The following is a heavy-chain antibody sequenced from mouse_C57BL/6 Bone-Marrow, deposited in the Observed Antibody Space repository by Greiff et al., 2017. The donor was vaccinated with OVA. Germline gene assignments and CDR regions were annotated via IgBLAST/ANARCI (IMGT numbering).Heavy chain of an antibody. CDR1: GYSITSDY. CDR2: ISYSGST. D-gene: IGHD2-3*01. Sequence: DVMLVESGPGLAKPSQTLSLTCSVTGYSITSDYWNWIRKFPGNKLEYMGYISYSGSTYYNPSLKSRISITRDTSKNQYYLQLNSVTTEDTATYYCARIYDGYYVWYFDVWGTGTTVTVSS. CDR3: ARIYDGYYVWYFDV. J-gene: IGHJ1*03. V-gene: IGHV3-8*01.